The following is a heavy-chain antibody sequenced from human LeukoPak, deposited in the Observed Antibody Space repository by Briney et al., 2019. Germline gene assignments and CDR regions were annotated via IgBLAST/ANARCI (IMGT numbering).Heavy chain of an antibody. D-gene: IGHD3-3*01. CDR1: GYTFTGYY. CDR3: ARGNTILGVRYYFDY. V-gene: IGHV1-2*02. Sequence: GATVKVSCKASGYTFTGYYIHWVRQAPGQGLEWMGWINPNSGVTNYAQKFQGRVTMTRDTSISTAYMELSSLRSEDTAVYYCARGNTILGVRYYFDYWGQGTLVTVSS. CDR2: INPNSGVT. J-gene: IGHJ4*02.